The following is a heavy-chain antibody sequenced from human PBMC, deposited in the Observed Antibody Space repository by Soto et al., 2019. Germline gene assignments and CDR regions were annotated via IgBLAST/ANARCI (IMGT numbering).Heavy chain of an antibody. D-gene: IGHD2-15*01. CDR3: ARGDREDILVVVGARPGEYGIDI. CDR1: GFTFRNYA. V-gene: IGHV3-30-3*01. Sequence: PGGSLRLSCAASGFTFRNYAMHWVRQAPGKGLECLAVIAYDGSNAFYRDSVKGRFTISRDNSKNTLYLHMNSLRSEDTGVYYCARGDREDILVVVGARPGEYGIDIWGQGNTVTVSS. CDR2: IAYDGSNA. J-gene: IGHJ6*02.